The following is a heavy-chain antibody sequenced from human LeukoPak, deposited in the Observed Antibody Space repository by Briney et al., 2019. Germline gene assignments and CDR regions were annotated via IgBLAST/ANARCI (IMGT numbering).Heavy chain of an antibody. D-gene: IGHD6-19*01. CDR2: ISGSGYST. Sequence: GGTLRLSCAASGFTFSSYGMSWVRQAPGKGLEWVSAISGSGYSTYYADSVKGRFTISRDNSKNTLYLQMNSLRAEDTAVYYCAKDSSGWYNDYWGQGTLVTVSS. CDR3: AKDSSGWYNDY. V-gene: IGHV3-23*01. J-gene: IGHJ4*02. CDR1: GFTFSSYG.